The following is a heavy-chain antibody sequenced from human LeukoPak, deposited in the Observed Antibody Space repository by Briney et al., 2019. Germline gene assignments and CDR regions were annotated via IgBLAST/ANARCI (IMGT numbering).Heavy chain of an antibody. CDR3: ARHSAVTTFIFDY. CDR1: GGSISSLY. D-gene: IGHD4-17*01. V-gene: IGHV4-59*08. J-gene: IGHJ4*02. Sequence: KPSETLSLTCSVSGGSISSLYWSWIRQPPGKGLEWIGYIYYTGSTNYNPSLKSRVTMFVDMSKNQFSLRLSSVTAADTAVYYCARHSAVTTFIFDYWGQGTLVTVSS. CDR2: IYYTGST.